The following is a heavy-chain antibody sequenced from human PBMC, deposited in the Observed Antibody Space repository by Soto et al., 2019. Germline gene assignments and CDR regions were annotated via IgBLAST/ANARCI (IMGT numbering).Heavy chain of an antibody. V-gene: IGHV1-69*12. CDR2: IIPIFGTA. D-gene: IGHD6-13*01. J-gene: IGHJ4*02. CDR1: GGTFSNYA. Sequence: QVQLVQSGAEVKKPGSSVKVSCKASGGTFSNYAISWVRQAPGQGLEWMGGIIPIFGTAEYAQKFQGRVTITADESTSTASSTAYLAVGSRRSEETAFYYCARARSSSWYYFDLWGQGTLVTVS. CDR3: ARARSSSWYYFDL.